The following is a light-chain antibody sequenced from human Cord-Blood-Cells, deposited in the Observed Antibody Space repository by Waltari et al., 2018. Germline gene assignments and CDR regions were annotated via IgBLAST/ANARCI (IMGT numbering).Light chain of an antibody. CDR1: QSISSW. V-gene: IGKV1-5*01. CDR2: AAS. Sequence: DIQMTQSPSTLSASVGDRVTITCRASQSISSWVAWYQQKPGKAPKLLTYAASSLESGVPSRFSGSGSGTEFTLTISSLQPDDFATYYCQQYNSYIFTFGPGTKVDIK. CDR3: QQYNSYIFT. J-gene: IGKJ3*01.